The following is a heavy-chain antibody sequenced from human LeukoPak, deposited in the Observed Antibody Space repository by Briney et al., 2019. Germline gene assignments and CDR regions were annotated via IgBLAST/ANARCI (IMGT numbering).Heavy chain of an antibody. CDR2: INPNSGGT. Sequence: GASVKVSCKASGYTFTGYYMHWVRQAPGQGLEWMGWINPNSGGTNYAQKFQGRVTMTRDTSISTAYKELSRLRSDDTAVYYCARGDPRIMVRGVPLGAYFDYWGQGTLVTVSS. D-gene: IGHD3-10*01. V-gene: IGHV1-2*02. CDR3: ARGDPRIMVRGVPLGAYFDY. CDR1: GYTFTGYY. J-gene: IGHJ4*02.